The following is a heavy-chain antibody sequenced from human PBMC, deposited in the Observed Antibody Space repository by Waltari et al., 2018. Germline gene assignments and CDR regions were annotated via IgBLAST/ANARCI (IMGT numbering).Heavy chain of an antibody. V-gene: IGHV4-38-2*02. CDR1: GYSISSGYY. CDR2: VY. Sequence: QVQLQESGPGLVKPSETLSLTCSVSGYSISSGYYWGWSRQPPGKGLEWIGSVYAQNPSLKSRVTISVDTSRNQFSLRLTSLTAADTAVYFCARLDGWGTMNVWGLGTKVTVSS. J-gene: IGHJ3*01. D-gene: IGHD6-19*01. CDR3: ARLDGWGTMNV.